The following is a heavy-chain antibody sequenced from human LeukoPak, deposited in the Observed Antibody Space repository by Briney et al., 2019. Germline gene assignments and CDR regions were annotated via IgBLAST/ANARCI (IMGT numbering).Heavy chain of an antibody. CDR3: ARAYSYDYAYYFDY. CDR1: GGSFSGYY. D-gene: IGHD3-16*01. V-gene: IGHV4-34*01. J-gene: IGHJ4*02. Sequence: SETLSLTCAVHGGSFSGYYWSWIRQPPGKGLEWIGEIHHSGNANYNPPLNSRVTISLDTSKKQLSLNLTSVTAADTAVYYCARAYSYDYAYYFDYWGQGTLVTVSS. CDR2: IHHSGNA.